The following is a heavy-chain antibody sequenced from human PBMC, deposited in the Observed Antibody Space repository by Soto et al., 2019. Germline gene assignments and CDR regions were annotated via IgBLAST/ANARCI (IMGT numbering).Heavy chain of an antibody. Sequence: SETLSLTCTVSGGSSTNYYWSWLRQPPGKGLEWIGYIYYSGISNYNPSLKSRATITVDTSKIQFSLKLSSVTAADTAVYYCARTRYCISTSCYFDYWGQGTLVTVSS. V-gene: IGHV4-59*08. CDR2: IYYSGIS. J-gene: IGHJ4*02. CDR3: ARTRYCISTSCYFDY. CDR1: GGSSTNYY. D-gene: IGHD2-2*01.